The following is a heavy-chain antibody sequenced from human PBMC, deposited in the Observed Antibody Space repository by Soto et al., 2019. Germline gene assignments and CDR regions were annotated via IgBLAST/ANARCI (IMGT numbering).Heavy chain of an antibody. CDR2: ISYDGSNK. CDR1: GFTFSSYG. V-gene: IGHV3-30*18. D-gene: IGHD1-26*01. CDR3: AKTRSGSYGYYYGMDV. Sequence: WGSLRLSCAASGFTFSSYGMHWVRQAPGKGLEWVAVISYDGSNKYYADSVKGRFTISRDNSKNTLYLQMNSLRAEDTAVYYCAKTRSGSYGYYYGMDVWGQGTTVTVSS. J-gene: IGHJ6*02.